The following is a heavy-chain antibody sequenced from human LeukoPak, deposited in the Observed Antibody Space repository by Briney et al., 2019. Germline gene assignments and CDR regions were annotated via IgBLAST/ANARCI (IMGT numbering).Heavy chain of an antibody. CDR2: IYHSRST. CDR1: GYSISSGYY. D-gene: IGHD3-3*01. Sequence: SETLSLTCAVSGYSISSGYYWGWTRQPPGKGLEWIGSIYHSRSTYYNPSLKSRVTISVDTSKNQFSLKLSSVTAADTAVYYCATAYYDFWSGYSAFDIWGQGTMVTVSS. J-gene: IGHJ3*02. CDR3: ATAYYDFWSGYSAFDI. V-gene: IGHV4-38-2*01.